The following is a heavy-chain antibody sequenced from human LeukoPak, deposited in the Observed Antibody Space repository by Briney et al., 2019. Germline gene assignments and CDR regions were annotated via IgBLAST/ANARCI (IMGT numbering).Heavy chain of an antibody. D-gene: IGHD3-22*01. Sequence: GGSLRLSCAASGFTFDDYAMHWVRQAPGKGLEWVSGISWNSGSIGYADSVKGRFTISRDNAKNSLYLQMNSLRAEDTALYYCAKGQYYYDTPDAFDIWGQGTMVTVSS. CDR2: ISWNSGSI. J-gene: IGHJ3*02. CDR3: AKGQYYYDTPDAFDI. V-gene: IGHV3-9*01. CDR1: GFTFDDYA.